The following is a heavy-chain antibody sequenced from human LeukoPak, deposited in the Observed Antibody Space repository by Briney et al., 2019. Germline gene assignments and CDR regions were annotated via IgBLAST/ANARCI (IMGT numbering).Heavy chain of an antibody. V-gene: IGHV3-53*01. J-gene: IGHJ5*02. Sequence: GGSLRLSCAASGFTGSNNYMSWVRQAPGKGLEWVSAIHSSGGTYYADSVKGRFTISRDTSKNTLYLQINSLRVEDTAVYYCIVFGDSNHWGQGSLVTVSS. CDR2: IHSSGGT. CDR1: GFTGSNNY. D-gene: IGHD4-17*01. CDR3: IVFGDSNH.